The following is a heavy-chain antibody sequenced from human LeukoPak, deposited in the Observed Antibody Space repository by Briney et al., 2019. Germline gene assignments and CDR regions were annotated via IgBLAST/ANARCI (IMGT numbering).Heavy chain of an antibody. CDR3: TTLYDSSGYSSDY. V-gene: IGHV3-15*01. CDR2: IKSKTDGGTT. CDR1: GFTFSNAW. J-gene: IGHJ4*02. Sequence: GGSLRLSCAASGFTFSNAWMSWVRQAPGKGLEWVGRIKSKTDGGTTDYAAPVKGRFTISRDDSKNTLYLQMNSLKTEDTAVYYCTTLYDSSGYSSDYWGQGTLVTVSS. D-gene: IGHD3-22*01.